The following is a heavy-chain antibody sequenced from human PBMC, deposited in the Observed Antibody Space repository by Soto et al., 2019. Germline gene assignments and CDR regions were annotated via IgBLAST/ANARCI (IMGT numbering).Heavy chain of an antibody. D-gene: IGHD3-10*01. V-gene: IGHV3-21*01. Sequence: GGSLRLSCAASGFTFSSYSMNWVRQAPGKGLEWVSSISSSSSYIYYADSVKGRFTISRDNAKNSLYLQMNSLRAEDTAVYYCARGRLTMVRGVILPKIDYWGQGTLVTVSS. CDR1: GFTFSSYS. CDR3: ARGRLTMVRGVILPKIDY. CDR2: ISSSSSYI. J-gene: IGHJ4*02.